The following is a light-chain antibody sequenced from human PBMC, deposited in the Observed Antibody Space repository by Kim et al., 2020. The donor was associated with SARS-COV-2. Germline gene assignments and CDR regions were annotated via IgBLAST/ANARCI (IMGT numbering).Light chain of an antibody. Sequence: QRVTISGTGSSSNIGAGYDVHWYQQLPGTAPKLLIYGNSNRPSGVPDRFSGSKSGTSASLAITGLQAEDEADYYCQSYDSSLSGSVFGGGTKVTVL. CDR1: SSNIGAGYD. CDR2: GNS. J-gene: IGLJ2*01. CDR3: QSYDSSLSGSV. V-gene: IGLV1-40*01.